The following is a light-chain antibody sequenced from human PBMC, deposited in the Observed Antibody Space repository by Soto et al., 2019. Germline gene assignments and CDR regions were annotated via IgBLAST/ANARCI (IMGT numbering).Light chain of an antibody. J-gene: IGKJ1*01. Sequence: DMQMTQSPSSLSASVGDRVTITCRASESIRNNLNWYQQKPGKAPKLLIYAASTLQSGVPSRFSGGGSGTEFTLTIGSLQPEDFTTDYCQQTYSTPRGAFGQGTKVEFK. CDR3: QQTYSTPRGA. V-gene: IGKV1-39*01. CDR2: AAS. CDR1: ESIRNN.